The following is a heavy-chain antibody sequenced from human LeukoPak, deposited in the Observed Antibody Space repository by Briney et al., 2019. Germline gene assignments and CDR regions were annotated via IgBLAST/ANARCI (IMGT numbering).Heavy chain of an antibody. CDR3: TRDLHGDDAFDV. Sequence: GGSLRLSCRTSGXNFGDYAMSWVRQAPGQGLEWVGFIRTKPYGGTPDYAASVKGRFTISVDDSKSIAYLRMNSLETEDTAVYYCTRDLHGDDAFDVWGQGTMVTVSS. J-gene: IGHJ3*01. D-gene: IGHD4-17*01. V-gene: IGHV3-49*04. CDR1: GXNFGDYA. CDR2: IRTKPYGGTP.